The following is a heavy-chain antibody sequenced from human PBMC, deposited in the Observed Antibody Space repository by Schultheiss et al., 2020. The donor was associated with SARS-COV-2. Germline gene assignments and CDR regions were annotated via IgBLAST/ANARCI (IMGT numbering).Heavy chain of an antibody. CDR2: MNPNSGNT. Sequence: ASVKVSCKASGYTFTSYDINWVRQATGQGLEWMGWMNPNSGNTGYAQKFQGRVTMTRNTSISTAYMELSSLRSEDTAVYYCARGGVGWELLLDAFDIWGQGTMVTVSS. CDR1: GYTFTSYD. CDR3: ARGGVGWELLLDAFDI. J-gene: IGHJ3*02. V-gene: IGHV1-8*01. D-gene: IGHD1-26*01.